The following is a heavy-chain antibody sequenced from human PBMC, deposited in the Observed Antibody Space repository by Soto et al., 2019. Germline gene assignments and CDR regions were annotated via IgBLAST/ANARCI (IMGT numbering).Heavy chain of an antibody. CDR2: INHSGST. J-gene: IGHJ4*02. D-gene: IGHD2-8*02. CDR3: ARDKITGLFDY. CDR1: GGSFSGYS. V-gene: IGHV4-34*01. Sequence: SETLSLTCAVYGGSFSGYSWTWIRQPPGTGLEWIGEINHSGSTNYNPSLKSRVTMSVDTSKNQFSLKLTSVTAADTAVYYCARDKITGLFDYWGQGTLVTAPQ.